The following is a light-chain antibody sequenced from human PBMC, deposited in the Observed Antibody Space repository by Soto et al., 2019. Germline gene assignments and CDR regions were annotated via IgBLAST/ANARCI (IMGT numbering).Light chain of an antibody. Sequence: DIQMTQSTSTLSASVGDRVTVTCRASQSINGWLAWYQQKPGKAPKLLIYDASSLHSGVPSRFTGSGFGTEFTLTISSLQPEDFATYYCQQYHRYSRTFGQGTKVDIK. J-gene: IGKJ1*01. CDR3: QQYHRYSRT. V-gene: IGKV1-5*01. CDR2: DAS. CDR1: QSINGW.